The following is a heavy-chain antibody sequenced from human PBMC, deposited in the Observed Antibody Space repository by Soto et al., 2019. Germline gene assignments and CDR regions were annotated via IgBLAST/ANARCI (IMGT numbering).Heavy chain of an antibody. CDR1: GYNFTNYW. CDR2: IYPGDSDT. V-gene: IGHV5-51*03. CDR3: PSQKAVAAPFGVDASDT. D-gene: IGHD3-16*01. Sequence: EVQLVQSGAEVKKPGESLRISCKGSGYNFTNYWINWVRQMPGKGLEWMGTIYPGDSDTRYSPSFQGQVTISADKSFPPPSLQGTSLKPSDTAMYSCPSQKAVAAPFGVDASDTWAKGQWSPPLQ. J-gene: IGHJ3*02.